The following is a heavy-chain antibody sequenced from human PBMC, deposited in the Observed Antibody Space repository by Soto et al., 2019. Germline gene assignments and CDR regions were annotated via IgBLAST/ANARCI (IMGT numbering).Heavy chain of an antibody. Sequence: PGGSLRLSCAASGFTFSSYGMHWVRQAPGKGLEWLSVISGDGSSKYYANSVKGRFTISRDNSKNALYLQLNSLRVEDTAVYYCAKGRVGAIPNDAFDIWGQGTMVTVSS. D-gene: IGHD1-26*01. V-gene: IGHV3-30*18. CDR2: ISGDGSSK. CDR1: GFTFSSYG. J-gene: IGHJ3*02. CDR3: AKGRVGAIPNDAFDI.